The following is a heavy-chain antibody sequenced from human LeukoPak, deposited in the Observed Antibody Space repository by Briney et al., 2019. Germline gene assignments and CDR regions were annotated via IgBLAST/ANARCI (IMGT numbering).Heavy chain of an antibody. CDR1: GGSFSGYY. Sequence: SETLSLTCAVYGGSFSGYYGSWIRQPPGKGLEWIGEINHSGSTNYNPSLKSRVTISVDTSKNQFSLKLSSVTAADTAVYYCARGHRRDGYNGYAFDIWGQGTMVTVSS. V-gene: IGHV4-34*01. D-gene: IGHD5-24*01. J-gene: IGHJ3*02. CDR3: ARGHRRDGYNGYAFDI. CDR2: INHSGST.